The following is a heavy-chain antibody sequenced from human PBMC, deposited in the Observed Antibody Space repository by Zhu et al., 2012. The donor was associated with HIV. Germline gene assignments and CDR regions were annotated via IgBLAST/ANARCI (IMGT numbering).Heavy chain of an antibody. CDR3: AKTVLGGXYFDY. J-gene: IGHJ4*02. D-gene: IGHD3-16*01. CDR1: GFTFDDYA. V-gene: IGHV3-43D*04. CDR2: ISWDGGST. Sequence: EVQLVESGGVVVQPGGSLRLSCAASGFTFDDYAMHWVRQAPGKGLEWVSLISWDGGSTYYADSVKGRFTISRDNSKNSLYLQMNSLRAEDTALYYCAKTVLGGXYFDYWGQGTLVTVSS.